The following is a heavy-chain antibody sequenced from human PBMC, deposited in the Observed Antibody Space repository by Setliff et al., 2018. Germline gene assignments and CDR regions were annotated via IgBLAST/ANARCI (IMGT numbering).Heavy chain of an antibody. Sequence: ESGPTLVNPTQTLTLTCTFSGFSLSTYGVSVGWIRQPPGKALEWLALIYWDDDKRYSPSLKSRVTITKDTSKNQVVLTMTGMDPVDAATYYCARTFYYDDSGSNRLLYYFDYWGQGDLVTVSS. CDR1: GFSLSTYGVS. D-gene: IGHD3-22*01. V-gene: IGHV2-5*02. CDR2: IYWDDDK. CDR3: ARTFYYDDSGSNRLLYYFDY. J-gene: IGHJ4*02.